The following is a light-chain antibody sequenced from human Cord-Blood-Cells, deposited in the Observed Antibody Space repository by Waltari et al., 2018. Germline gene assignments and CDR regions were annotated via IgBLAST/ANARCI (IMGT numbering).Light chain of an antibody. CDR3: QQRSNWPPYT. CDR1: QSVSSY. CDR2: DAS. Sequence: DIVLTQSPATLSLSPGERATLPCRANQSVSSYLAWYQQKPGQAPRLLIYDASNRATGIPARFSCSGSGTDFTLTISSLEPEDFAVYYCQQRSNWPPYTFGQGTKLEIK. J-gene: IGKJ2*01. V-gene: IGKV3-11*01.